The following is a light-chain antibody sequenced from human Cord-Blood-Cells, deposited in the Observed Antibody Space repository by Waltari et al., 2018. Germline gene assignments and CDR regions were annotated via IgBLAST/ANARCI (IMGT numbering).Light chain of an antibody. CDR2: AAS. CDR3: QQSYSTLYT. J-gene: IGKJ2*01. Sequence: IQMTQSPSSLSASVGDRVTITCRASQSISISLNWYQQKPGKASKLLIYAASSLQSGVPSRFSGSGSGTDFTLTISSLQPEDFATYYCQQSYSTLYTFGQGTKLEIK. V-gene: IGKV1-39*01. CDR1: QSISIS.